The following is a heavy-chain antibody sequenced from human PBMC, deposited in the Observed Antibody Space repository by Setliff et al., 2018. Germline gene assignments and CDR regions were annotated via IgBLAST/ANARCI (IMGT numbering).Heavy chain of an antibody. CDR2: IYHSGNT. Sequence: SETLSLTCTVSGGSISSSSYYWGWIRQPPGKGLEWIGNIYHSGNTYYNPSLKSRVTISVDTSKNHFSLNLSSVTAEDTAVYHCARQVSHYDFWSGYYGYYYYYMDVWGKGTTVTVSS. CDR1: GGSISSSSYY. V-gene: IGHV4-39*01. D-gene: IGHD3-3*01. CDR3: ARQVSHYDFWSGYYGYYYYYMDV. J-gene: IGHJ6*03.